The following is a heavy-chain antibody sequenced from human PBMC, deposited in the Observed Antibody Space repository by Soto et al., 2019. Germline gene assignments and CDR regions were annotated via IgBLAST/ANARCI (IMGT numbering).Heavy chain of an antibody. CDR1: GFSLSTNGVG. D-gene: IGHD3-10*01. CDR2: IYWDDDK. V-gene: IGHV2-5*02. J-gene: IGHJ5*02. CDR3: AHRTQIRGSPHNWFDP. Sequence: QITLKESGPTLVKPTQTLTLTCTFSGFSLSTNGVGVGWIRQPPGKALEWLALIYWDDDKRYSPSLKSRLTITKDPSNNPVILTMTNIEPVYTATYYCAHRTQIRGSPHNWFDPWGQGTLVTVSS.